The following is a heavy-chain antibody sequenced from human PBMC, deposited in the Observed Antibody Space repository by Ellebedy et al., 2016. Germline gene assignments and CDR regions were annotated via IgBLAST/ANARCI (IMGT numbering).Heavy chain of an antibody. V-gene: IGHV1-2*04. D-gene: IGHD2-15*01. CDR2: INPNSGGT. Sequence: ASVKVSCKASGYTFTDCYLHWVRQAPGQGLEWMGWINPNSGGTNYAQKFQDWVTMTRDTSISTAYMELSRLRSDGTAVYYCARGGPAVVAAPQAEYYFDYWGQGTLVTVSS. CDR1: GYTFTDCY. CDR3: ARGGPAVVAAPQAEYYFDY. J-gene: IGHJ4*02.